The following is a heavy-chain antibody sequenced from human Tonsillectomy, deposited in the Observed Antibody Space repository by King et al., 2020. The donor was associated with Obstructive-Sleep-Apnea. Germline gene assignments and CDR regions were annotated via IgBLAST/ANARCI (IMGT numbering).Heavy chain of an antibody. CDR2: IYSSGSA. V-gene: IGHV4-31*03. Sequence: VQLQESGPGLAKPSQTLSLTCTVSGGSIGGGDNYWSWIRQYSGKGPEWIGHIYSSGSAYYNPSLKSRAFLSVDKSNNQCSLHLRSVTAADTAVYYCARYRRGVAPAAQTYYYFDYMDVWGKGTTVTVSS. CDR3: ARYRRGVAPAAQTYYYFDYMDV. D-gene: IGHD2-2*01. CDR1: GGSIGGGDNY. J-gene: IGHJ6*03.